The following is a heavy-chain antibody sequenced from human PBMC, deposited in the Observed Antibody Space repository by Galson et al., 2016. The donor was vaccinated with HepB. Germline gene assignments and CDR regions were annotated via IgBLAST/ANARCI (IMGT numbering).Heavy chain of an antibody. CDR2: IKHDGSAK. CDR1: GFNFSIFW. J-gene: IGHJ6*02. V-gene: IGHV3-7*01. Sequence: SLRLSCAASGFNFSIFWMTWVRQAPGKGLVWVANIKHDGSAKFYEGSVEGRFTISRDNAKNSVYLQLNSLRAEDTALYYCARVSSLVRSMDVWGPGTTVTVSS. D-gene: IGHD3-10*01. CDR3: ARVSSLVRSMDV.